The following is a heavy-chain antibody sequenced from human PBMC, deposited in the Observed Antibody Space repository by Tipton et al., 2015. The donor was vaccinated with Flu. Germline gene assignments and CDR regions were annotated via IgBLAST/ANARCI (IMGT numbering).Heavy chain of an antibody. J-gene: IGHJ6*02. CDR2: ISGSGGST. D-gene: IGHD3-3*01. CDR1: GFTFSSYA. V-gene: IGHV3-23*01. Sequence: SLRLSCAASGFTFSSYAMSWVRQAPGKGLEWVSAISGSGGSTYYADSVKGRFTISRDNSKNTLYLQMNSLRAEDTAVYYCAKILPLLRFLEWLLPHGMDVWGQGTTVTVSS. CDR3: AKILPLLRFLEWLLPHGMDV.